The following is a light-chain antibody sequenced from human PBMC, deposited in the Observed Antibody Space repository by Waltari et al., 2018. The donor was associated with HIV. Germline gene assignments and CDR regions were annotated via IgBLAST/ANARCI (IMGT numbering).Light chain of an antibody. CDR2: EVT. CDR1: SSDVGSYNV. V-gene: IGLV2-23*02. CDR3: CSDAGRSTHV. Sequence: QSALTQPASVSGSPGQSITISCTGTSSDVGSYNVVSWYQQHPGKAPKLMIYEVTKRPSGVSNRFSGSKSGNTASLTISGLQAEDEADYYCCSDAGRSTHVFGTGTKVTVL. J-gene: IGLJ1*01.